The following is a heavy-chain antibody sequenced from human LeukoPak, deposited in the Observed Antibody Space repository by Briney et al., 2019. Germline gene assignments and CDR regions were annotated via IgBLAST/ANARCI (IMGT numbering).Heavy chain of an antibody. V-gene: IGHV1-18*03. J-gene: IGHJ4*02. CDR2: ISTYNGDT. Sequence: GASVKVSCKASGYTFTSYGISWVRQAPGQGLEWMGWISTYNGDTDYAQQLQGRVTMTTETSTSTAYMELRSLRSDDMAVYYCARDPGQYYDILTGYYTPYYFDYWGQGTLVTVSS. CDR3: ARDPGQYYDILTGYYTPYYFDY. CDR1: GYTFTSYG. D-gene: IGHD3-9*01.